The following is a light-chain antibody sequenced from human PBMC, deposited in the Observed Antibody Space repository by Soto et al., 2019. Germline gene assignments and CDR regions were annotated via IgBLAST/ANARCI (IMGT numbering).Light chain of an antibody. J-gene: IGLJ1*01. CDR3: VSYTDFSGPYV. CDR1: SSDVGGYNY. Sequence: QSALTQPASVSGSPGQSITISCTGTSSDVGGYNYVSWYEHHPGKAPQLLIFEVSNRPSGVSNRFSGPKSGNTASLTISGLQAEDEANYFGVSYTDFSGPYVFGTVTKLTVL. V-gene: IGLV2-14*01. CDR2: EVS.